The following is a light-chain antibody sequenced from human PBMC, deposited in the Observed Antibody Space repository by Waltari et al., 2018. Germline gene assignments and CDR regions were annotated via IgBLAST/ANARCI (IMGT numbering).Light chain of an antibody. CDR1: RSDVGGYNY. Sequence: PGPPITISCTGTRSDVGGYNYVSWSQQYPVKAPKVIIYDAITRPSGVSNRFSGSKSGNSASLTISGLQAEDEADYYCGSFISSTTGIFGGGTRLTVL. CDR2: DAI. J-gene: IGLJ2*01. CDR3: GSFISSTTGI. V-gene: IGLV2-14*03.